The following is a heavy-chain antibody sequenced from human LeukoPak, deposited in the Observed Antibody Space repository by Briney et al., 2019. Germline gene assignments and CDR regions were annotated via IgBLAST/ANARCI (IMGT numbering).Heavy chain of an antibody. CDR3: AKDRYRAYGSGSYFDY. J-gene: IGHJ4*02. CDR2: SSNSGGSA. D-gene: IGHD3-10*01. V-gene: IGHV3-23*01. Sequence: GGSLRLSRAASGFTFSSHAMSWVRQAPGKGLEWVSSSSNSGGSAYFADSVKGRVTISRDNSKNILYLQMNSLRVDDTAVYYCAKDRYRAYGSGSYFDYWGQGTLVTVSS. CDR1: GFTFSSHA.